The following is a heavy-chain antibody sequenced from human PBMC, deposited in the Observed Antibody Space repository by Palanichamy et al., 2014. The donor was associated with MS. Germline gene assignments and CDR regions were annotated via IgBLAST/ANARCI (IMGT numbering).Heavy chain of an antibody. CDR2: IRGTAETLGQT. CDR1: GFNFGYYA. CDR3: AKISWDSFKSGEAY. J-gene: IGHJ4*02. D-gene: IGHD3-10*01. Sequence: EVQLLESGGDLVHPGGSLRLSCLASGFNFGYYAMSWVRQAPGKGLEWVSSIRGTAETLGQTFYADSVRGRFTISRDNSKSSMYLQMSSLRAEDTATYFCAKISWDSFKSGEAYWGQGTLVTVSS. V-gene: IGHV3-23*01.